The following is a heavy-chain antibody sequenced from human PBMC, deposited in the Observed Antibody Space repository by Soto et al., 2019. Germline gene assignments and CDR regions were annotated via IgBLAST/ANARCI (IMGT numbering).Heavy chain of an antibody. J-gene: IGHJ4*02. Sequence: VASVKVSCKASGGTFSSYAISWVRQAPGQGLEWMGGIIPIFGTANYAQKFQGRVTITADESTSTAYMELSSLRSEDTAVYYCARGPLRYFDWPSGYFDYWGQGTLVTVSS. D-gene: IGHD3-9*01. CDR3: ARGPLRYFDWPSGYFDY. V-gene: IGHV1-69*13. CDR2: IIPIFGTA. CDR1: GGTFSSYA.